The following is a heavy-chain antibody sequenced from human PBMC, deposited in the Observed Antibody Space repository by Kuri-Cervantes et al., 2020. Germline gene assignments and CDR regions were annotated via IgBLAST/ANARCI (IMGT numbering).Heavy chain of an antibody. CDR3: ARVVSQAGQFDY. V-gene: IGHV1-69*06. CDR1: GGTFSSYA. D-gene: IGHD4-23*01. CDR2: IIPIFGTA. Sequence: SVKVSCKASGGTFSSYAISWVRQAPGQGLEWMGGIIPIFGTANCAQKFQGRVTITADKSTSTAYMELSSLRSEDTAVYYCARVVSQAGQFDYWGQGTLVTVSS. J-gene: IGHJ4*02.